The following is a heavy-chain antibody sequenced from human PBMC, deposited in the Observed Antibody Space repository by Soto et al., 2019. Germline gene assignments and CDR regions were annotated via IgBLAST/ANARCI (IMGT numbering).Heavy chain of an antibody. J-gene: IGHJ6*02. CDR1: GYSFASYW. Sequence: GESRKISCQGSGYSFASYWIGWVRQMPGKDLEWMGIIHPGDSDTRYSPSFQGQVTISADKSLRTAYLQWTSLKASDTALYYCARTRSFTLGFYYDGMDVWGQGTTVTAP. D-gene: IGHD6-6*01. V-gene: IGHV5-51*01. CDR3: ARTRSFTLGFYYDGMDV. CDR2: IHPGDSDT.